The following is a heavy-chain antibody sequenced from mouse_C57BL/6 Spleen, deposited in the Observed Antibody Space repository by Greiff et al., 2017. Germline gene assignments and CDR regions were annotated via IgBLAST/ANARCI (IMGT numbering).Heavy chain of an antibody. V-gene: IGHV1-64*01. CDR3: APITTVKRYFDV. CDR2: IHPNSGST. D-gene: IGHD1-1*01. Sequence: VKLQQPGAELVKPGASVKLSCKASGYTFTSYWMHWVKQRPGQGLEWIGMIHPNSGSTNYNEKFKSKATLTVDKSSSTAYMQLSSLTSEDSAVYYCAPITTVKRYFDVWGTGTTVTVSS. CDR1: GYTFTSYW. J-gene: IGHJ1*03.